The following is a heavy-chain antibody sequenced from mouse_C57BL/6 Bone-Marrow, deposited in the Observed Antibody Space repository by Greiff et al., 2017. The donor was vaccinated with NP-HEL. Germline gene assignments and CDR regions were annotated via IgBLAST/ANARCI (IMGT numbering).Heavy chain of an antibody. CDR2: IYPRSGNT. Sequence: LQESGAELARPGASVKLSCKASGYTFTSYGISWVKQRTGQGLEWIGEIYPRSGNTYYNEKFKGKATLTADKSSSTAYMELRSLTSEDSAVYFCARSGSDRFAYWGQGTLVTVSA. V-gene: IGHV1-81*01. D-gene: IGHD3-2*02. J-gene: IGHJ3*01. CDR1: GYTFTSYG. CDR3: ARSGSDRFAY.